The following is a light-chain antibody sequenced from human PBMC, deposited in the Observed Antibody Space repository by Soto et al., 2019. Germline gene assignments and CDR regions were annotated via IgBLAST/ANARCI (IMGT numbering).Light chain of an antibody. Sequence: QPVLTQSPSASASLGASVKFTCTLSSGHSSYAIAWHQQQPEKGPRYLMKLKSDGSYKKGDGIPDRFSGSSSGAERYLTISSRQSEEEAEYYCQTWGTGIRVFGGGTKLTVL. V-gene: IGLV4-69*01. CDR3: QTWGTGIRV. CDR2: LKSDGSY. CDR1: SGHSSYA. J-gene: IGLJ2*01.